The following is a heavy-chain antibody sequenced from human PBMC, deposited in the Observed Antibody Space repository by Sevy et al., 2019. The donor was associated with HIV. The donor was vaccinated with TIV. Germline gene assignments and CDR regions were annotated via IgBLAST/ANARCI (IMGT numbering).Heavy chain of an antibody. Sequence: GGSLRLSCAASGFTFSSYGMHWVRQAPGKGLEWVAVISYDGSNKYYADSVKGRFTISRDNSKNTLYLQMNSLRAEETAVYYCAKGEYMDVWGKGTTVTVSS. CDR3: AKGEYMDV. CDR1: GFTFSSYG. J-gene: IGHJ6*03. CDR2: ISYDGSNK. V-gene: IGHV3-30*18.